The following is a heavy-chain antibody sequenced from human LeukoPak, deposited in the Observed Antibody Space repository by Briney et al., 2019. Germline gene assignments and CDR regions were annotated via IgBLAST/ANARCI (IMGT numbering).Heavy chain of an antibody. CDR3: AKDSYYGSGSYSEY. CDR1: GFTFSSYA. D-gene: IGHD3-10*01. Sequence: PGGSLRLSCAASGFTFSSYAMSWVRQAPGKGLEWVSTISGSGSSTYYADSVKGRFTMSRDNSKNTLYLRLNSPRAEDTAVYYCAKDSYYGSGSYSEYWGQGTLVTVSS. CDR2: ISGSGSST. J-gene: IGHJ4*02. V-gene: IGHV3-23*01.